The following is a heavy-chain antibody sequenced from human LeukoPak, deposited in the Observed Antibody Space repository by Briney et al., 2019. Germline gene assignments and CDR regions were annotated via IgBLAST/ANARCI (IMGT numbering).Heavy chain of an antibody. Sequence: SGGSLRLSCAASGFTFSSYWIHWVRQAPGKGLVWDSRIESDGSSTNYADSVKGRFTISRDNAKNTLYLQMNSLRAEDTAVYYCARGGAVAGTGDYWGRGTLVTVSS. J-gene: IGHJ4*02. D-gene: IGHD6-19*01. CDR3: ARGGAVAGTGDY. V-gene: IGHV3-74*01. CDR1: GFTFSSYW. CDR2: IESDGSST.